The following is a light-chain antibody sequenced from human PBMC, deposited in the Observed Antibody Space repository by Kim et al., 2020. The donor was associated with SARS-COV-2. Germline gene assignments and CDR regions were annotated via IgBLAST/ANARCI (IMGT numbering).Light chain of an antibody. J-gene: IGKJ2*03. CDR3: QQYNNAPYS. CDR1: QTISTW. CDR2: VAS. V-gene: IGKV1-5*01. Sequence: DIQMTQSPSTLSASVGDRVSITCRASQTISTWLAWYQQKPGKAPRLLIYVASSLETGVPSRFSGSGYGTEFTLTISSLQPDDIATYYCQQYNNAPYSFGQGTKLEI.